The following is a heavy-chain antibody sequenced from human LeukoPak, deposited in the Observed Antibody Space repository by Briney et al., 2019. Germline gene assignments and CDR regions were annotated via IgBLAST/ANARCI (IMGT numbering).Heavy chain of an antibody. Sequence: SVKVSCKASGGTFSSYAISWVRQAPGQGLEWMGRIIPILGIANYAQKFQGRVTITADKSTSTAYMELSSLRSEDTAVYYCARGATRPPRYYYYGMDVWGQGTTVTVSS. V-gene: IGHV1-69*04. CDR2: IIPILGIA. J-gene: IGHJ6*02. D-gene: IGHD6-25*01. CDR3: ARGATRPPRYYYYGMDV. CDR1: GGTFSSYA.